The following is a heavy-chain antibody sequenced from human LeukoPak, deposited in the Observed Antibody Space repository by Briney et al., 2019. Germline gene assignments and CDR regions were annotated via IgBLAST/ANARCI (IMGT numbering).Heavy chain of an antibody. CDR2: ISSSGSTI. D-gene: IGHD5-18*01. J-gene: IGHJ3*02. V-gene: IGHV3-11*01. CDR1: GFTFSDYY. Sequence: PGGSLRLSCAASGFTFSDYYMSWIRQAPGKGLEWVSYISSSGSTIYYADSVKGRFTISRDNAKNSLYLQMNSLRAEDTAVYYCAKDLLHGYDAFDIWGQGTMVTVSS. CDR3: AKDLLHGYDAFDI.